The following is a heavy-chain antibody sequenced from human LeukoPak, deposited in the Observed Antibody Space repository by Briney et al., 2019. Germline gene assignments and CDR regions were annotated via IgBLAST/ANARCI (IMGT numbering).Heavy chain of an antibody. Sequence: SETLSLTCTVSGGSISSCYWSWIRQPPGKGLEWIGYIYYSGSTNYNPSLKSRVTISVDTSKNQFSLKLSSVTAPDTAVYYCARVDPDSSSTLEVFDYWGQGALVTVSS. J-gene: IGHJ4*02. CDR1: GGSISSCY. CDR3: ARVDPDSSSTLEVFDY. CDR2: IYYSGST. D-gene: IGHD6-6*01. V-gene: IGHV4-59*01.